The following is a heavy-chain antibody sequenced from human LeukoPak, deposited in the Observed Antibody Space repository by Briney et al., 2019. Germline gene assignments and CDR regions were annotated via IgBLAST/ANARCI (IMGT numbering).Heavy chain of an antibody. Sequence: GGSLRLSCAASGFIFSSYWISWVRQAPGKGLEWVANIKQDGSEKYYVDSVKGRFTISRDDAKNSVYLQMNSLRAEDTAVYYCARVDSSGRGYYYYYYMDVWGKGTTVTVSS. V-gene: IGHV3-7*01. CDR1: GFIFSSYW. CDR2: IKQDGSEK. CDR3: ARVDSSGRGYYYYYYMDV. J-gene: IGHJ6*03. D-gene: IGHD6-25*01.